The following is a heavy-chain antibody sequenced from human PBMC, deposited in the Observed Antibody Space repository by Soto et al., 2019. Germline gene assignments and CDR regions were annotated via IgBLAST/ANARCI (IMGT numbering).Heavy chain of an antibody. CDR1: GFTFSDYQ. Sequence: GGSLRLSCVASGFTFSDYQMNWIRQAPGKGLEWVTYISNSGSPIYYADSVKGRFTISRDNAQNSLYLQMNSLRAEDSAVYFCAREHYFYGLDVWGQGTTVTVS. CDR2: ISNSGSPI. V-gene: IGHV3-11*01. J-gene: IGHJ6*02. CDR3: AREHYFYGLDV.